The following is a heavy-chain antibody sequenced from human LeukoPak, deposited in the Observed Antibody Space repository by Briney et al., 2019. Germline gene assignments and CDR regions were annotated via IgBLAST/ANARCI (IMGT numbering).Heavy chain of an antibody. J-gene: IGHJ6*02. CDR2: IYYSGST. V-gene: IGHV4-59*08. D-gene: IGHD6-19*01. Sequence: SETLSLTCTVSGGSISSYYWSWIRQPPGKELEWIGYIYYSGSTNYNPSLKSRVTISVDTSKNQFSLKLSSVTAADTAVYYCASLSGWGPLGYYGMDVWGQGTTVTVSS. CDR1: GGSISSYY. CDR3: ASLSGWGPLGYYGMDV.